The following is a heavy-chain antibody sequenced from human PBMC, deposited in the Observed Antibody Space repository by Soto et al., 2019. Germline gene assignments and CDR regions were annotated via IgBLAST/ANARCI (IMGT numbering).Heavy chain of an antibody. J-gene: IGHJ4*02. V-gene: IGHV4-34*01. Sequence: QVQLQQWGAGLLKPSETLSLTCAVYGGSFSGYYWSWIRQPPGKGLEWIGEINHSGSTNYNPSLKSRVTISVDTSKDQFSLKLSSVTAADTSVYYCASGFRPPGRSRYFAYWGQGTLVTVSS. CDR3: ASGFRPPGRSRYFAY. D-gene: IGHD3-10*01. CDR1: GGSFSGYY. CDR2: INHSGST.